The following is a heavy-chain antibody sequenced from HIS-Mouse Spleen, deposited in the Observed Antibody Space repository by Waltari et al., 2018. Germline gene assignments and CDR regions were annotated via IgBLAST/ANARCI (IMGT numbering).Heavy chain of an antibody. Sequence: QVQLVQSGDEVQKPGASVKVYYKASGYTFTRFDINWVRQATGQGLEWMGWMKPNSGNTGYAQKFQGRVTMNRNTSISTAYMELSSLRSEDTAVYYCARIGSHRRGYSYGYWFDPWGQGTLVTVSS. CDR2: MKPNSGNT. V-gene: IGHV1-8*01. J-gene: IGHJ5*02. D-gene: IGHD5-18*01. CDR3: ARIGSHRRGYSYGYWFDP. CDR1: GYTFTRFD.